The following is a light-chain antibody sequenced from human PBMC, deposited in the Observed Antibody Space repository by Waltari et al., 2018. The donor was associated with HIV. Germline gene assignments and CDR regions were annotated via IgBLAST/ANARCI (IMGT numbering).Light chain of an antibody. CDR3: QQYIGSPRT. J-gene: IGKJ1*01. CDR1: QTISSTY. Sequence: EIALTQSPGTLSLSPGERATLSCRASQTISSTYLAWYQQKPGQAPRLLIYCASNRATGIPDRFSGSGSGTDFTLTISSLEPEDCAVYYCQQYIGSPRTFGQGTKVELK. V-gene: IGKV3-20*01. CDR2: CAS.